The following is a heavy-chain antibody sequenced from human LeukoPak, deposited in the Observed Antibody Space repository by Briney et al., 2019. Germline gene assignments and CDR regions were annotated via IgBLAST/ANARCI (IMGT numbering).Heavy chain of an antibody. CDR2: IKPNGDRT. Sequence: WASVKVSCKASENTFTNYYMHWVRQAPGQGLEWLGIIKPNGDRTNYARTFQGRVTMTRDTSTTTVYMELSSLRSEDTAVYYCARDMSTRVAPISYAFDVWGQGTMVTVSS. V-gene: IGHV1-46*01. CDR3: ARDMSTRVAPISYAFDV. D-gene: IGHD2-15*01. CDR1: ENTFTNYY. J-gene: IGHJ3*01.